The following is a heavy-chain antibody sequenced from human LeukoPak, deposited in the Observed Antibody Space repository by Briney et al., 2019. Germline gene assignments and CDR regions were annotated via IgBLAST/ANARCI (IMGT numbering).Heavy chain of an antibody. CDR1: GGTFSSYA. CDR2: IIPIFGTA. J-gene: IGHJ6*03. Sequence: GASVKVSCKASGGTFSSYAISWVRQAPGQGLEWMGGIIPIFGTANYAQKFQGRVTITADESTSTAYMELSSLRSEDTAVYYCARLYSGYGNYSYYKDVWGKGTTVTVSS. V-gene: IGHV1-69*13. D-gene: IGHD5-12*01. CDR3: ARLYSGYGNYSYYKDV.